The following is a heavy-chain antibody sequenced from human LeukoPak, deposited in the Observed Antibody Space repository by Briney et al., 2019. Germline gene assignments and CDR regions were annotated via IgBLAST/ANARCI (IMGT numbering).Heavy chain of an antibody. V-gene: IGHV5-10-1*04. D-gene: IGHD2-2*01. CDR2: IXPSDSYT. CDR3: ARGDCGSTSCYGPSGWFDP. CDR1: GYSFTXYW. Sequence: KCGEXLKISCKGSGYSFTXYWISXXRQMPGKGLXWXXXIXPSDSYTNYSPSFQGQVTISADKSISTAYLQWSSLKASDTAMYYCARGDCGSTSCYGPSGWFDPWGQGTLVTVSS. J-gene: IGHJ5*02.